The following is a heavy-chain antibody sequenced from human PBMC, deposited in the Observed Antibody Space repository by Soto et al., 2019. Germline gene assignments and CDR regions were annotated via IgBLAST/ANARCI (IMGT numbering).Heavy chain of an antibody. CDR2: SRNKPRSYTT. V-gene: IGHV3-72*01. J-gene: IGHJ4*02. CDR3: ARNRDFAIDY. CDR1: GFTFSDHY. Sequence: EVQLVESGGGLVQPGGSLRLSCAASGFTFSDHYMDWVRQAPGKGLEWVGRSRNKPRSYTTEYAASVKGRFTISRDGLKNSLYLQMNSLKTEDTAVYYCARNRDFAIDYWGQGTLVTVSS.